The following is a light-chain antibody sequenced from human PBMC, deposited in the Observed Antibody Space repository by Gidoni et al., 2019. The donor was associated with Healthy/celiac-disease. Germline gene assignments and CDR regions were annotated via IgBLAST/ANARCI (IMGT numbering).Light chain of an antibody. Sequence: EIVMAQSPASLAGSPGERATRSCRASQSVSSNLAWYQQKPGQAPRLLIYGASTRATGTPARFSGSGSGTEFTLTISSLQSEDFAVYYFQQYNNWPRTFGQGTQVEIK. J-gene: IGKJ1*01. CDR3: QQYNNWPRT. V-gene: IGKV3-15*01. CDR2: GAS. CDR1: QSVSSN.